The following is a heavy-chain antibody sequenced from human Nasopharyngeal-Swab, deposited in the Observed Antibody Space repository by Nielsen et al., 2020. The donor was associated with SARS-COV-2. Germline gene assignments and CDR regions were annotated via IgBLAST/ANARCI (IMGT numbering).Heavy chain of an antibody. J-gene: IGHJ4*02. V-gene: IGHV3-48*03. CDR3: ARADSSGWFFSD. D-gene: IGHD6-19*01. CDR2: ISSSDSTT. Sequence: VRQAPGKGLEWVSYISSSDSTTYYADSVKGRFTISRDNAKNSLYLQMNSLRVEDTGVYYCARADSSGWFFSDWGRGTLVTVSS.